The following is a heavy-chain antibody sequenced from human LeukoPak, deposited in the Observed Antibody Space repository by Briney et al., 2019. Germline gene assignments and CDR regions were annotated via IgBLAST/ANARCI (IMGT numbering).Heavy chain of an antibody. D-gene: IGHD1-7*01. J-gene: IGHJ4*02. Sequence: KPSETLSLTCTVSGGSVSSYYWSWIRQPPGKGLEWIGYIYASGITNYNPSLESRVTISLDTSKNQFSLKLSSVTAADTAVYYCARRHNWNYHFDYWGQGTLVTVSS. CDR1: GGSVSSYY. CDR2: IYASGIT. V-gene: IGHV4-4*09. CDR3: ARRHNWNYHFDY.